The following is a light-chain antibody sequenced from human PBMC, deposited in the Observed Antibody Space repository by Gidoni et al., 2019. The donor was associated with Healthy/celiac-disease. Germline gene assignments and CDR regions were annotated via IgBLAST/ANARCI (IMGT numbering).Light chain of an antibody. CDR3: QQYNSYSLT. V-gene: IGKV1-5*01. Sequence: DIQMTQSPSTLSASVGDTVTITCRASQSISSWLAWYQQKPGKAPKLLIYDASSLESGVPSRFSGSGSGTEFTLTISSLQPDDFATYYCQQYNSYSLTFXGXTKVEIK. J-gene: IGKJ4*01. CDR2: DAS. CDR1: QSISSW.